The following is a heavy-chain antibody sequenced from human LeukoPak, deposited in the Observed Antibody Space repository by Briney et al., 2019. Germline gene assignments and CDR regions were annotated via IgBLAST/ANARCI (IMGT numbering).Heavy chain of an antibody. J-gene: IGHJ3*02. CDR1: GFTFSSYA. D-gene: IGHD4-17*01. V-gene: IGHV3-30-3*01. CDR3: ARVWDDYGAVWYAFDI. CDR2: ISYVGSNK. Sequence: GGSLRLSCAASGFTFSSYAMHWVRQAPGKGLEWVAVISYVGSNKYYADSVKGRFTISRDNSKNTLYLQMNSLRAEDTAVYYCARVWDDYGAVWYAFDIWGQGTMVTVSS.